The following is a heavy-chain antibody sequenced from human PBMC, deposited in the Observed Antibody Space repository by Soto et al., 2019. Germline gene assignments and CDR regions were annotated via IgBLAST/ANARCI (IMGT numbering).Heavy chain of an antibody. CDR3: ARAVAPYLGTWFDP. D-gene: IGHD3-16*01. V-gene: IGHV4-30-2*01. CDR2: ISHTGRT. CDR1: GGSISSGNSYA. Sequence: QLQLQESGSGLVKPSQTLSLTCAVSGGSISSGNSYAWSWIRQPPGKGLDWIGSISHTGRTSYNPSLKGRVTMSVDKSKNQFSLKLSSVTAADMAVYYCARAVAPYLGTWFDPWGQGSLVIVSS. J-gene: IGHJ5*02.